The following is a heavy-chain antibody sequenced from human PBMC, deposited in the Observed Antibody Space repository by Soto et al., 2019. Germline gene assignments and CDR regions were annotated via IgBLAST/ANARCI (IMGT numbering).Heavy chain of an antibody. J-gene: IGHJ5*02. D-gene: IGHD3-22*01. CDR1: GGTFSSYA. CDR3: ASGESDYYDSSGYYTNWFDP. V-gene: IGHV1-69*13. CDR2: IIPIFGTA. Sequence: PSVKVSCKAHGGTFSSYAIRWVRQAPGHGLAWMGGIIPIFGTANYAQKFQGRVTINADESTSTAYMELSSLRSEDTAMYYCASGESDYYDSSGYYTNWFDPWGQGTLVTSPQ.